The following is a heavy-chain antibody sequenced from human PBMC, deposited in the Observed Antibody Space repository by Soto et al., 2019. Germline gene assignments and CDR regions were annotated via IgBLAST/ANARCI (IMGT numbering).Heavy chain of an antibody. Sequence: ASVKVSCKASGYTFASYAISWMRQAPGQGLEWMGWISAYNGNTNYAQKLQGRVTITADKSTSTAYMELSSLRSEDTAVYYCAREGYCSSTSCKRTSYYYYYGMDVWGQGTTVTVSS. CDR1: GYTFASYA. D-gene: IGHD2-2*01. J-gene: IGHJ6*02. CDR2: ISAYNGNT. CDR3: AREGYCSSTSCKRTSYYYYYGMDV. V-gene: IGHV1-18*01.